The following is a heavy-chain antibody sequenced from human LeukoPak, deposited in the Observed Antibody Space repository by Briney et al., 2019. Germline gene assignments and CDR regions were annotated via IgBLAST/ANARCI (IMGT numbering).Heavy chain of an antibody. V-gene: IGHV1-2*06. CDR2: INPNSGDT. J-gene: IGHJ6*03. D-gene: IGHD2-8*01. CDR3: ARSAEHCNNGVCFTDYYMDV. CDR1: GYTFSGSY. Sequence: ASVTVSCKTSGYTFSGSYIHWVRQAPGQGLEWMGRINPNSGDTNYAQNFHGRVTMTRDTSITTAYMELSSLTSDDTAVYFCARSAEHCNNGVCFTDYYMDVWGKGTTVTVSS.